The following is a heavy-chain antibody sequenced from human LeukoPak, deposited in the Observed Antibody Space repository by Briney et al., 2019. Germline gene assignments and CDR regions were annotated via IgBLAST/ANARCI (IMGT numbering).Heavy chain of an antibody. CDR1: GFTFSNYW. Sequence: GGSLRLSCAASGFTFSNYWMTWVRQAPGKGLEWVANIKQDGSEKYYVDSVKGRFTISRDNAKNSLYLQMNSLRAGDTAVYYCVRGMDIWGQGTMVTVSS. V-gene: IGHV3-7*03. J-gene: IGHJ3*02. CDR2: IKQDGSEK. CDR3: VRGMDI.